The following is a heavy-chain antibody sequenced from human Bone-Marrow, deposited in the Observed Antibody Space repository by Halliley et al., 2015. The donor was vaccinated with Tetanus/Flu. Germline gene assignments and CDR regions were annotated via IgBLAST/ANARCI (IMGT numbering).Heavy chain of an antibody. Sequence: PGRGLNFVSSISNDGGSPYDADSVKGRFTISRDNAKNTLLLQMSSLSPEDTAVYSCLVGTSWGQGTLVTVSS. CDR2: ISNDGGSP. J-gene: IGHJ4*02. V-gene: IGHV3-64D*06. D-gene: IGHD2-2*01. CDR3: LVGTS.